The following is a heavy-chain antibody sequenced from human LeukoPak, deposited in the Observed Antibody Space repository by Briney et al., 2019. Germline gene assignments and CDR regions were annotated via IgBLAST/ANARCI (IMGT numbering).Heavy chain of an antibody. Sequence: PGGSLSLSCAASGFTFSSYSMNWVRQAPGKGLEWVSSISSSSSYIYYADSVKGRFTISRDNAKNSLYLQMNSLRAEDTAVYYCARDGEGYNYDFDYWGQGTLVTVSS. V-gene: IGHV3-21*01. D-gene: IGHD5-24*01. J-gene: IGHJ4*02. CDR3: ARDGEGYNYDFDY. CDR1: GFTFSSYS. CDR2: ISSSSSYI.